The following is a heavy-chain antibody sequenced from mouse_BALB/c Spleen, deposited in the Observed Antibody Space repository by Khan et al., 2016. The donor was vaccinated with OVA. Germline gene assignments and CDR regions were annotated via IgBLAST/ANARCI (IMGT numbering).Heavy chain of an antibody. J-gene: IGHJ4*01. CDR3: ARDGSRYNYAIDY. V-gene: IGHV3-2*02. CDR2: ISSSGST. CDR1: GYSITSDYA. D-gene: IGHD2-3*01. Sequence: EVQLQESGPGLVKPSQSLSLTCTVTGYSITSDYAWNWIRQFPGNKLEWMGYISSSGSTNYNPALKSRISITRDKSKNQFFLQLNSVTTEDTATYYWARDGSRYNYAIDYWGQGTSVTVSS.